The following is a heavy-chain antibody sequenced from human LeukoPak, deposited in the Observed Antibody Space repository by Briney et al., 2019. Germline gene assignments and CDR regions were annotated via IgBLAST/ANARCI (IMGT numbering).Heavy chain of an antibody. J-gene: IGHJ6*02. CDR1: GFTFSNYA. CDR2: IGTSNT. D-gene: IGHD3-9*01. V-gene: IGHV3-23*01. Sequence: PGGSLRLSCAASGFTFSNYAMTWVRQAPGKGLEWVSSIGTSNTYYADSVKGRFTISRDDSKNTLYLRMDSLRAGDTALYYCAKEGGAGYGYGMDVWGQGTTVTVSS. CDR3: AKEGGAGYGYGMDV.